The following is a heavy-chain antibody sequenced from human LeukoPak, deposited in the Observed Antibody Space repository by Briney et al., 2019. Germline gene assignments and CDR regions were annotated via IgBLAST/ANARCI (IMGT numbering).Heavy chain of an antibody. D-gene: IGHD2-2*01. CDR1: GYSFTSYW. Sequence: ESLKISRKGSGYSFTSYWIGWVRQMPGKGLEWMGIIYPSDSDTRYSPSFQGQVTISADKSISTAYLQWSRLKPSDTAMYYCARRVVVPAAHYDYYYYMDVWGKGTTVTVSS. CDR2: IYPSDSDT. CDR3: ARRVVVPAAHYDYYYYMDV. V-gene: IGHV5-51*01. J-gene: IGHJ6*03.